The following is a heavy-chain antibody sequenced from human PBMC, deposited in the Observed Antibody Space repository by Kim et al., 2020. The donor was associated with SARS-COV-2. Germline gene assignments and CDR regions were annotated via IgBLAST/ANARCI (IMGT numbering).Heavy chain of an antibody. CDR2: IYHSGST. V-gene: IGHV4-38-2*02. J-gene: IGHJ3*02. Sequence: SETLSLTCTVSGYSISSGYYWGWIRQPPGKGLEWIGSIYHSGSTYYNPSLKSRVTISVDTSKNQFSLKLSSVTAADTAVYYCARDRVRPLWFGELFDAFDIWGQGTMVTVSS. D-gene: IGHD3-10*01. CDR3: ARDRVRPLWFGELFDAFDI. CDR1: GYSISSGYY.